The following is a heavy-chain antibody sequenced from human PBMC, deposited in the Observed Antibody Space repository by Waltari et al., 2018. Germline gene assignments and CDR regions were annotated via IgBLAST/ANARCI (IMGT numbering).Heavy chain of an antibody. V-gene: IGHV3-7*04. CDR2: IKEDGTEE. CDR3: ARVSKGIHFDY. J-gene: IGHJ4*02. CDR1: GFTFVNYW. Sequence: EVQLVESGGGLVQPGGSLRLSCTASGFTFVNYWMSWVRQAPGKGLQWVAYIKEDGTEESYLDSLKGRFTISRDDAKNSLHLQMNSLRVEDTAIYYCARVSKGIHFDYWGQGTQVTVSS.